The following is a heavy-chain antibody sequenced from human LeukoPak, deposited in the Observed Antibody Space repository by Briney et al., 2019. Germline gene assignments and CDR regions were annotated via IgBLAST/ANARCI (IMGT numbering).Heavy chain of an antibody. CDR2: ISYDGSNK. CDR1: GFTFSSYA. Sequence: PGGSLRLSCAASGFTFSSYAMHWVRQAPGKGLEWVAVISYDGSNKYYADSVKGRFTISRDNSKNTLYPQMNSLRAEDTAVYYCARDPIVGYSYGSYYFDYWGQGTLVTVSS. V-gene: IGHV3-30*04. J-gene: IGHJ4*02. CDR3: ARDPIVGYSYGSYYFDY. D-gene: IGHD5-18*01.